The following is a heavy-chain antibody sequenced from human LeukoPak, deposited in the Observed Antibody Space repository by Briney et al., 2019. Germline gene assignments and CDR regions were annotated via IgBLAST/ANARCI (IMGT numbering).Heavy chain of an antibody. J-gene: IGHJ4*02. CDR2: IYYSGST. Sequence: PSETLSLTCTVSGGSVSSGSYYWSWIRQPPGKGLEWIGYIYYSGSTNYNPSLKSRVTISVDTSKNQFSLKLSSVTAADTAVYYCAREDFYDTSGYYKPKLDYWGQGTLVTVSS. CDR1: GGSVSSGSYY. CDR3: AREDFYDTSGYYKPKLDY. D-gene: IGHD3-22*01. V-gene: IGHV4-61*01.